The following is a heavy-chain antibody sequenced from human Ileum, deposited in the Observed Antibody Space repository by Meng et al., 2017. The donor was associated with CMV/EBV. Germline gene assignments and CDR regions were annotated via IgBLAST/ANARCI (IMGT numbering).Heavy chain of an antibody. D-gene: IGHD6-19*01. V-gene: IGHV3-23*03. CDR3: AKGGSVFEY. CDR1: GFTFSSYE. J-gene: IGHJ4*02. Sequence: GESLKISCAASGFTFSSYEMNWVRQAPGKGLEWVSVIYSGGTTTYYADSVKGRFTISRDNSKNTLFLQMNSLTVDDTAVYYCAKGGSVFEYWGQGTLVTVSS. CDR2: IYSGGTTT.